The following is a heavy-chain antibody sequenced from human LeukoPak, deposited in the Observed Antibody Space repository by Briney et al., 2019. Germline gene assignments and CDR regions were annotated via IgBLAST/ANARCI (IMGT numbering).Heavy chain of an antibody. CDR3: AKRATAGGFDS. J-gene: IGHJ4*02. CDR1: GFTFSSYN. CDR2: ISSSSSYI. Sequence: GGSLRLSCASSGFTFSSYNMNWVRQAPGKGLEWVSSISSSSSYIYYADAVKGRFTISRDNSKSTLYLQMTSLRVDDTAVYYCAKRATAGGFDSWGQGTLVTVSS. D-gene: IGHD6-13*01. V-gene: IGHV3-21*04.